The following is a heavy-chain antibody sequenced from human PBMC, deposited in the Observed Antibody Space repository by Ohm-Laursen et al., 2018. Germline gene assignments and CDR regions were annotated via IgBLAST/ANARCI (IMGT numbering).Heavy chain of an antibody. CDR2: MNPNSGNT. V-gene: IGHV1-8*02. CDR1: GYTFTSYY. J-gene: IGHJ4*02. D-gene: IGHD5-18*01. CDR3: ARGRRYGPDY. Sequence: VASVKVSCKASGYTFTSYYMHWVRQAPGQGLEWMGWMNPNSGNTGYAQKFQGRVTMTRNTSISTAYMELSSLRSEDTAVYYCARGRRYGPDYWGQGTLVTVSS.